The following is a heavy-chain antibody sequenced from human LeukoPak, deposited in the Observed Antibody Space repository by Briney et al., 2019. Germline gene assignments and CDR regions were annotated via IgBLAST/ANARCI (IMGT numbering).Heavy chain of an antibody. CDR3: ARDMTVRNPAFDY. CDR1: GYTFTGYY. V-gene: IGHV1-2*02. CDR2: INPNSGGT. Sequence: ASVKVSCKASGYTFTGYYMHWVRQAPGQGLAWMGWINPNSGGTNYAQKFQGRVTMTRDTSISTAYMELSRLRSDDTAVYYCARDMTVRNPAFDYWGQGTLVTVSS. D-gene: IGHD4-11*01. J-gene: IGHJ4*02.